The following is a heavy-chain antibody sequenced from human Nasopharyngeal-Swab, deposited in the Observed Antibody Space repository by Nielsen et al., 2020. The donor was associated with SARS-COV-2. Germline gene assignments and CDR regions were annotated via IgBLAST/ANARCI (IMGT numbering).Heavy chain of an antibody. CDR3: AKAKALFGEPIEY. Sequence: GESLKISCVASGFTFSSYAMTWVRQAPGKGLKGVSGISGGSGSTYYADSVKGRFTISRDNSKNTLYLQMNSLIAGDTALYYCAKAKALFGEPIEYWGQGALVTVSS. CDR1: GFTFSSYA. CDR2: ISGGSGST. J-gene: IGHJ4*02. D-gene: IGHD3-10*02. V-gene: IGHV3-23*01.